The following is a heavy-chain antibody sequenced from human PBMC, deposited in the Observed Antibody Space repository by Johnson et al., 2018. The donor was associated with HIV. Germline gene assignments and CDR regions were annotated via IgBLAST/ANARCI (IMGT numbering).Heavy chain of an antibody. J-gene: IGHJ3*02. CDR1: GFTFSSYW. Sequence: VQLVESGGGLIQPGGSLRLSCAASGFTFSSYWMSWVRQAPGKGLEWVANIKQDGSEKYYVDSVKGRFTISRDNSKNTLYLQMNSLRVEDTALYYCARAPQAEILLDAFDIWGQGTMVTVSS. V-gene: IGHV3-7*05. CDR3: ARAPQAEILLDAFDI. CDR2: IKQDGSEK. D-gene: IGHD5-24*01.